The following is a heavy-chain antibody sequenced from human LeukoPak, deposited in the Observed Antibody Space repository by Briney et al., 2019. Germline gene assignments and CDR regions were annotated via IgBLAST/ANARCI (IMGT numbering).Heavy chain of an antibody. CDR1: GFTFSSYG. Sequence: PGGSLRLSCAASGFTFSSYGMHWVRQAPGKGLEGVAFIRYDGSNKYYADSVKGRFTISRDNSKNTLYLQMNSLRAEDTAVYYCAKDYRDVDTAMVTIRAYYYYYMDVWGKGTTVTVSS. J-gene: IGHJ6*03. CDR2: IRYDGSNK. CDR3: AKDYRDVDTAMVTIRAYYYYYMDV. D-gene: IGHD5-18*01. V-gene: IGHV3-30*02.